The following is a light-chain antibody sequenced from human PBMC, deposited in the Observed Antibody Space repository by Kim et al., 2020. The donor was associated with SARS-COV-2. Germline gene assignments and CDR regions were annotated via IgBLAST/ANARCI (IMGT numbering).Light chain of an antibody. V-gene: IGLV1-40*01. Sequence: QRVIISCTGSSTNIGAGYHVHWYQQLPGTAPKLLIYGDSNRPSGVSDRFSGSKSGTSASLAITGLQAEDEADYYCQSYDNRLTSWVFGGGTQLTVL. CDR2: GDS. J-gene: IGLJ3*02. CDR1: STNIGAGYH. CDR3: QSYDNRLTSWV.